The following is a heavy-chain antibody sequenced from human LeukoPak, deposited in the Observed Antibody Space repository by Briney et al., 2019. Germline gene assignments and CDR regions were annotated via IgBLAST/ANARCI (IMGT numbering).Heavy chain of an antibody. D-gene: IGHD3-10*01. J-gene: IGHJ4*01. V-gene: IGHV1-69*04. Sequence: SVKVSCKASGGTFSSYAISWVRQAPGQGLEWMGRIIPILGIANYAQKFQGRVTITADKSTSTAYMELSSLRSEDTAVYYCARDTMVRGAFVYWGQGTLVTVS. CDR1: GGTFSSYA. CDR3: ARDTMVRGAFVY. CDR2: IIPILGIA.